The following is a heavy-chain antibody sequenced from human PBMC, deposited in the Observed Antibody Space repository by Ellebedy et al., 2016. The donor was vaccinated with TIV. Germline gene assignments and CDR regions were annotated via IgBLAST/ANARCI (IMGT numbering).Heavy chain of an antibody. CDR1: GYTFTSYD. CDR2: INHNSCNT. D-gene: IGHD2-2*01. V-gene: IGHV1-8*01. CDR3: ARTMDEEAMRAFDY. J-gene: IGHJ4*02. Sequence: AASVKVSCKASGYTFTSYDINWVRPATGQGLEGMGWINHNSCNTGYVQKFQGRVTMNSNTSISTAYMELSSLRSEDTAVYYCARTMDEEAMRAFDYWGQGTLVTVSS.